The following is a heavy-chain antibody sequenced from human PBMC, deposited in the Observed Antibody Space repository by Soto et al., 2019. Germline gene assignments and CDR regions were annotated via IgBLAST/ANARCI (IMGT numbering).Heavy chain of an antibody. Sequence: QVQLVESGGGVVQPGRSPRLSCAASGFTFSSYGMHWVRQAPGKGLEWVAVISYDGSNKYYADSVKGRFTISRDNSKNTLYLQMNSLRAEDTAVYYCANSFSAAAAWGDYWGQGTLVTVSS. CDR3: ANSFSAAAAWGDY. CDR2: ISYDGSNK. D-gene: IGHD6-13*01. CDR1: GFTFSSYG. V-gene: IGHV3-30*18. J-gene: IGHJ4*02.